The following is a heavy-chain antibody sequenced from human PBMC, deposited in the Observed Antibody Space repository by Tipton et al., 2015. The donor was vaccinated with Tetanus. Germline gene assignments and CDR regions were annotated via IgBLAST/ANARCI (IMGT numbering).Heavy chain of an antibody. Sequence: SLRLSCEASGFSLSRHALHWVRQALGKGLEWVAVISYDGSNKYYADSVKGRFTISRDNSKNTLYLQMNSLRAEDTAVYYCARATSTGPAYNWFDPWGHGTLVTVSS. J-gene: IGHJ5*02. V-gene: IGHV3-30-3*01. CDR1: GFSLSRHA. CDR2: ISYDGSNK. D-gene: IGHD2-8*02. CDR3: ARATSTGPAYNWFDP.